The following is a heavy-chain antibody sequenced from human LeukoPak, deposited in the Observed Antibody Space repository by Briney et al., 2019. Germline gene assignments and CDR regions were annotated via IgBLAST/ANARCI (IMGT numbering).Heavy chain of an antibody. Sequence: SETLSLTCNVSGDSIRGFYWAWIRQPPGKGLEWIGYFDNSGGSNNPALESRVIISVDTSKNQFSLKLRSLTAADTAVYYCARWNYDIWTGHLYFDYWGQGTLVIVSS. D-gene: IGHD3/OR15-3a*01. CDR3: ARWNYDIWTGHLYFDY. V-gene: IGHV4-59*01. J-gene: IGHJ4*02. CDR2: FDNSGGS. CDR1: GDSIRGFY.